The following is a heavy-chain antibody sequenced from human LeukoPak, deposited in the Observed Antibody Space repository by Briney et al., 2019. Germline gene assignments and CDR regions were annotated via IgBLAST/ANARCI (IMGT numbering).Heavy chain of an antibody. Sequence: SVKVSCKAYGGTFSSYAFSWVRQAPGQGLEWMGRIIPILGITNYAQKFQGRVTITADKSTSTAYMELSSLRSEDTAVYYCARAVRVGATGGPFDYWGQGTLVTVSS. V-gene: IGHV1-69*04. D-gene: IGHD1-26*01. CDR3: ARAVRVGATGGPFDY. CDR1: GGTFSSYA. CDR2: IIPILGIT. J-gene: IGHJ4*02.